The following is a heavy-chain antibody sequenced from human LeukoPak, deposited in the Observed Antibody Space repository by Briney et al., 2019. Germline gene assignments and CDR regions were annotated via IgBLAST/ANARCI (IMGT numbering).Heavy chain of an antibody. V-gene: IGHV1-18*01. CDR3: ARDLVGRGDPLLDV. D-gene: IGHD4-17*01. J-gene: IGHJ6*04. CDR1: GYTFTSYG. Sequence: ASVKVSCKASGYTFTSYGISWVRQAPAQGLEWMGWISGYNGNTNSAQKLQGRVTMTTDTSTSTAYMELRSLRSDDTAVYYCARDLVGRGDPLLDVWGKGTTVTVSS. CDR2: ISGYNGNT.